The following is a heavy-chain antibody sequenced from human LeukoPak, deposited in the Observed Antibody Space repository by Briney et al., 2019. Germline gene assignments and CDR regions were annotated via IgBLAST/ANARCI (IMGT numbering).Heavy chain of an antibody. CDR3: ATGDLHDY. Sequence: ASVKVSCKASGYTFTGYYMHWVRQAPGKGLEWMGGFDPEDGETIYAQKFQGRVTMTEDTSTDTAYMELSSLRSEDTAVYYCATGDLHDYWGQGTLVTVSS. V-gene: IGHV1-24*01. CDR1: GYTFTGYY. CDR2: FDPEDGET. D-gene: IGHD3-3*01. J-gene: IGHJ4*02.